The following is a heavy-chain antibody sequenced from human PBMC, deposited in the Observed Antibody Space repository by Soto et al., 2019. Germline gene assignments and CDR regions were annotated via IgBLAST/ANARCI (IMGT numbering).Heavy chain of an antibody. CDR2: ISGSGGST. CDR3: AKVADYYGSGSYYNVYYYGMDV. J-gene: IGHJ6*02. V-gene: IGHV3-23*01. Sequence: PGGSLRLSCAASGFTFSSYAISWVRQAPGKGLEWVSAISGSGGSTYYADSVKGRFTISRDNSKNTLYLQMNSLRAEDTAVYYCAKVADYYGSGSYYNVYYYGMDVWGQGTTVTVSS. CDR1: GFTFSSYA. D-gene: IGHD3-10*01.